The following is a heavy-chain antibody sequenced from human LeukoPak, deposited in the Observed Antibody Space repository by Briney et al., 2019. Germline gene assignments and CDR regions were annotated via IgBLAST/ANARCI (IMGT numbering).Heavy chain of an antibody. CDR2: IYYSGST. CDR1: GGSISSYY. J-gene: IGHJ5*02. CDR3: ARLYCSSTSCSQYWNWFDP. Sequence: PSETLSLTCTVSGGSISSYYWSWIRQPPGKGLEWIGYIYYSGSTNYNPSPKSRVTISVDTSKNQFSLKLSSVTAADTAVYYCARLYCSSTSCSQYWNWFDPWGQGTLVTVSS. D-gene: IGHD2-2*01. V-gene: IGHV4-59*01.